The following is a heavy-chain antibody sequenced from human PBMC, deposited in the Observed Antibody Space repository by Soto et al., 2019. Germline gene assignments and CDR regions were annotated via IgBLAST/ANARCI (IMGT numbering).Heavy chain of an antibody. CDR1: GGTFSSYA. V-gene: IGHV1-69*13. J-gene: IGHJ4*02. CDR3: ARPSGSYYPPSYFDY. CDR2: IIPIFGTA. Sequence: PVKVSCKASGGTFSSYAISWVRQAPGQGLEWMGGIIPIFGTANYAQKFQGRVTITADESTSTAYMELSSLRSEDTAVYYCARPSGSYYPPSYFDYWGQGTLVTVSS. D-gene: IGHD1-26*01.